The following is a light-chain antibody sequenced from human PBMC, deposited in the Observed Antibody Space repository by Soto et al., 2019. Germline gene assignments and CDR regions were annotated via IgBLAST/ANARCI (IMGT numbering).Light chain of an antibody. Sequence: EILMTQSQATLSFSPGERATLSCRASQRISSNVAWYQLKPGQAPRLLIYGASTRATGVPARFSGGGSGTEFNLTISSLQSEDFAVYFCQQYKDWPPYTFGQGTKLEIK. J-gene: IGKJ2*01. CDR3: QQYKDWPPYT. CDR1: QRISSN. V-gene: IGKV3-15*01. CDR2: GAS.